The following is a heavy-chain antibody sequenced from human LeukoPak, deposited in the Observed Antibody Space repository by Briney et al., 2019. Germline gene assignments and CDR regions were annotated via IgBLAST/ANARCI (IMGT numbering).Heavy chain of an antibody. CDR2: IYHSGST. D-gene: IGHD1-1*01. V-gene: IGHV4-38-2*02. CDR1: GYSISSAYY. CDR3: AKVTTGGSYYMDV. J-gene: IGHJ6*03. Sequence: SETLSLTCSVSGYSISSAYYWGWMRQPPGKGLEWIGSIYHSGSTHYNPSLKSRVTISIDTSKNQFSLKLSSVTAADTAVYYCAKVTTGGSYYMDVWGKGTTVSVS.